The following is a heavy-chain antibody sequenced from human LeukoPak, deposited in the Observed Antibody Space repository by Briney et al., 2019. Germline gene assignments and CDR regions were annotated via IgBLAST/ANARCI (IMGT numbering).Heavy chain of an antibody. J-gene: IGHJ5*02. CDR2: ISSSSSAI. CDR3: ARGALRYSDH. Sequence: GGSLRLSCAASGFTFSSYTMNWVRQAPGKGLEWVSSISSSSSAIYYAASVKGRFTISRDNAKNSLYLQMNSLRDEDTAVYYCARGALRYSDHWAQGTLVSVST. CDR1: GFTFSSYT. D-gene: IGHD3-9*01. V-gene: IGHV3-48*02.